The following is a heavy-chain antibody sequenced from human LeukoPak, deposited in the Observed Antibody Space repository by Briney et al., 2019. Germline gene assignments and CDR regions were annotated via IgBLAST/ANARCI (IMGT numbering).Heavy chain of an antibody. D-gene: IGHD4-17*01. CDR2: IRSKTYGGTT. J-gene: IGHJ4*02. Sequence: GGSLRLSCTASGISFGDSAMTWVRQAPGKGLEGVGFIRSKTYGGTTEYAASVKGRFTISRDDSKSIAYLQMNSLKTEDTAVYYCARQIRTTTDYLDYWGQGTLVTVSS. V-gene: IGHV3-49*04. CDR1: GISFGDSA. CDR3: ARQIRTTTDYLDY.